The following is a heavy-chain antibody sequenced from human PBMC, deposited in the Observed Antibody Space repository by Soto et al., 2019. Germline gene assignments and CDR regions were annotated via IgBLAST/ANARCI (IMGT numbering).Heavy chain of an antibody. CDR1: GFTFSSYG. V-gene: IGHV3-30*18. CDR3: AKLWSEMDTITDEFDY. D-gene: IGHD5-18*01. CDR2: ISYDGSNK. J-gene: IGHJ4*02. Sequence: GGSLRLSCAASGFTFSSYGMHWVRQAPGKGLEWVAVISYDGSNKYYADSVKGRFTISRDNSKNTLYLQMNSLRAEDTAVYYCAKLWSEMDTITDEFDYWGQGTLVTVSS.